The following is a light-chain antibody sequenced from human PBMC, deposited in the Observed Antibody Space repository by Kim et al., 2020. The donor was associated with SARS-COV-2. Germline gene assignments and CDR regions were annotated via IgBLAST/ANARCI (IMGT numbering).Light chain of an antibody. CDR3: QQRGNWPSLT. CDR2: DAS. V-gene: IGKV3-11*01. J-gene: IGKJ4*01. Sequence: SPGERAPLSCRASQSVSNYLAWYQHKPGQAPRLLIYDASNRATGIPARFSGSGSGTDFTLTISSLEPEDFAVYYCQQRGNWPSLTFGGGTKVDIK. CDR1: QSVSNY.